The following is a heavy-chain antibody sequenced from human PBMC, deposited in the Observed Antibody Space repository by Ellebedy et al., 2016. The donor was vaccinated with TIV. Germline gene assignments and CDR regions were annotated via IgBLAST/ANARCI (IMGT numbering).Heavy chain of an antibody. CDR3: ARDFGYSYGYVDFYFDY. D-gene: IGHD5-18*01. V-gene: IGHV1-2*02. J-gene: IGHJ4*02. CDR2: INPNSGGT. CDR1: RYTFTGYY. Sequence: ASVKVSXKASRYTFTGYYMHWVRQAPGQGLEWMGWINPNSGGTNYAQKFQGRVTMTRDTSISTAYMELSRLRSDDTAVYYCARDFGYSYGYVDFYFDYWGQGTLVTVSS.